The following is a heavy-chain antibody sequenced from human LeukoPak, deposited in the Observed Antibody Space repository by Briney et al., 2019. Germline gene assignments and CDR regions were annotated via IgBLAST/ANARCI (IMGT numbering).Heavy chain of an antibody. CDR2: IIPIVGIA. D-gene: IGHD5-12*01. CDR1: GGTFNNYA. V-gene: IGHV1-69*04. Sequence: ASVKVSCKASGGTFNNYAISWVRQAPGQGLEWMGRIIPIVGIANYAQKFQGRVTMTTDTSTTTAYMELRSLRSDDTAVYYCARDRERVVATMGYYWGQGTLVTVSS. J-gene: IGHJ4*02. CDR3: ARDRERVVATMGYY.